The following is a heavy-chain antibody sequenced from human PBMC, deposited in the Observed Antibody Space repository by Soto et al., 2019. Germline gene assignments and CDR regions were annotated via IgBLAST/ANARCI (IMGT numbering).Heavy chain of an antibody. CDR3: AKDEGNYDILTGQPHHD. Sequence: PGGSLRLSCAASGFTFSSYAMSWVRQAPGKGLEWVSAISGSGGSTYYADSVKGRFTISRDNSKNTLYLQMNSLRAEDTAVYYCAKDEGNYDILTGQPHHDWGQGTLVTVSS. D-gene: IGHD3-9*01. J-gene: IGHJ4*02. V-gene: IGHV3-23*01. CDR1: GFTFSSYA. CDR2: ISGSGGST.